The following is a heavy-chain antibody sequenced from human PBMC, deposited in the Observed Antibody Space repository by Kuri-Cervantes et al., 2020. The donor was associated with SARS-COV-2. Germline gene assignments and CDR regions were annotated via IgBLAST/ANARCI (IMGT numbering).Heavy chain of an antibody. V-gene: IGHV3-30-3*01. Sequence: GGSLRLSCAASGFTLSSYAMHWVPKAPGKGLEWVAVISYDGSNKYYADSVKGRFTISRDNSKNTLYLQMNRLRAEDTAVYYCTRDSRYYDFWSCYGSTPHHYHYYYMDVWGKGTTVTVSS. CDR1: GFTLSSYA. J-gene: IGHJ6*03. D-gene: IGHD3-3*01. CDR2: ISYDGSNK. CDR3: TRDSRYYDFWSCYGSTPHHYHYYYMDV.